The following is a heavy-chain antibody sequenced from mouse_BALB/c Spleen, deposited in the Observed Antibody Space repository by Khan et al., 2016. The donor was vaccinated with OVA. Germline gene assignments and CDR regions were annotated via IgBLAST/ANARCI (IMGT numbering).Heavy chain of an antibody. Sequence: LQQSGSELVRPGASVKLSCKASGYTFTSYWMHWVKQRPGQGLEWIGDIYPGSGSTNYDEKFKSKATLTVDTSSSTAYMQLSSLTSEDSAVYYVTRWSYWCACWGQGTLVTVSA. J-gene: IGHJ3*01. CDR2: IYPGSGST. D-gene: IGHD2-12*01. V-gene: IGHV1S22*01. CDR1: GYTFTSYW. CDR3: TRWSYWCAC.